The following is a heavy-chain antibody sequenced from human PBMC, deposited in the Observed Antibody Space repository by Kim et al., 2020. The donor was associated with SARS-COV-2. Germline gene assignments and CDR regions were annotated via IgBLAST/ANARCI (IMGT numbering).Heavy chain of an antibody. CDR2: ISYDGSNK. D-gene: IGHD1-20*01. CDR1: GFTFSSYA. Sequence: GGSLRLSCAASGFTFSSYAMHWVRQAPGKGLEWVAVISYDGSNKYYADSVKGRFTISRDNSKNTLYLQMNSLRAEDTAVYYCAREGYSITGPHGCDYWGQGTLVTVSS. CDR3: AREGYSITGPHGCDY. J-gene: IGHJ4*02. V-gene: IGHV3-30-3*01.